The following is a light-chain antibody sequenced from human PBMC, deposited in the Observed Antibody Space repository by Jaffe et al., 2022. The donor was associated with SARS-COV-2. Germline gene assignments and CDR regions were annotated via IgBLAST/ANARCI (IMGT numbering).Light chain of an antibody. V-gene: IGLV3-1*01. CDR3: QAWDSSTYV. CDR1: KLGDKY. J-gene: IGLJ1*01. Sequence: SYELTQPPSVSVSPGQTASITCSGDKLGDKYASWYQQKPGQSPVLVIYQNTKRPSGIPERFSGSNSGNTATLIISGTQAMDEADYYCQAWDSSTYVFGTGTKVTVL. CDR2: QNT.